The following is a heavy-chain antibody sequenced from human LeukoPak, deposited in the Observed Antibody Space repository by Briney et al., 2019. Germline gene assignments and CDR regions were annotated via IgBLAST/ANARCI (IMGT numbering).Heavy chain of an antibody. CDR1: GFTFSSYS. D-gene: IGHD5-12*01. Sequence: GGSLRLSCAASGFTFSSYSMNWVRQAPGKGLEWVSSISSSSSYIYYADSVKGRFTISRDNAKDSLYLQMNSLRAEDTAVYYCARAGYSGYGAPGYYMDVWGKGTTVTVSS. CDR2: ISSSSSYI. J-gene: IGHJ6*03. V-gene: IGHV3-21*01. CDR3: ARAGYSGYGAPGYYMDV.